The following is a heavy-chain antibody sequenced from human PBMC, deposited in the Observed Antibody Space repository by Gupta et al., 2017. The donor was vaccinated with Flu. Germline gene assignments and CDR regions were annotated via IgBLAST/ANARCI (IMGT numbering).Heavy chain of an antibody. D-gene: IGHD1-26*01. CDR3: AKAKIGGSSYDS. J-gene: IGHJ5*01. CDR1: CFIFSSYT. CDR2: INGSGGKT. V-gene: IGHV3-23*01. Sequence: EVQLLESGGGLVQPGGSLRLSCRSPCFIFSSYTMGWVRQAPGKGLEWVSDINGSGGKTYYADSVKGRFTISRDNSKNTLYLQMDSLRAEDTAIYYCAKAKIGGSSYDSWGQGTLVTVSS.